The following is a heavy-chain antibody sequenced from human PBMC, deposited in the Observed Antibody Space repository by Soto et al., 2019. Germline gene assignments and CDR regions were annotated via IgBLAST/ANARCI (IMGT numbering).Heavy chain of an antibody. Sequence: QVQLQESGPGLVKPSQTLSLTCTVSGGSISSGGYYWSWIRQHPGKGLEWIGYIYYSGSTYYNPSLKSRVTISVDPSKNQFALKLSSVTAADTAVYYCARGEWLSPFDYWGQGTLVTVSS. CDR3: ARGEWLSPFDY. J-gene: IGHJ4*02. V-gene: IGHV4-31*03. D-gene: IGHD3-3*01. CDR1: GGSISSGGYY. CDR2: IYYSGST.